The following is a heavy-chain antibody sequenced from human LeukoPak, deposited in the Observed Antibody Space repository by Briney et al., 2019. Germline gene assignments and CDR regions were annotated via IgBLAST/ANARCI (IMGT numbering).Heavy chain of an antibody. CDR3: ARQNWNDGWFDP. CDR1: GYSISSGYY. CDR2: IYHSGST. J-gene: IGHJ5*02. Sequence: PSETLSLTCAVSGYSISSGYYWSWIRQPPGKGLEWIGSIYHSGSTYYNPSLKSRVTISVDTSKNQISLKLSSVTAADAAVYCCARQNWNDGWFDPWGQGTLVTASS. D-gene: IGHD1-1*01. V-gene: IGHV4-38-2*01.